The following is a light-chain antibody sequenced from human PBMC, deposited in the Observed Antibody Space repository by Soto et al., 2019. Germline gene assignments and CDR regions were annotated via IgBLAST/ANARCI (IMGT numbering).Light chain of an antibody. CDR2: GAS. V-gene: IGKV3-20*01. J-gene: IGKJ1*01. CDR1: QSVSSSY. Sequence: EIVLPQSPGTLSLSPGERATLSCRASQSVSSSYLAWYQQKPGQAPRLLIYGASSRATGIPDRFSGRGSGTDFTLTISRLEPEDFAVYYCQQYGSSLPWTFGKGTKVEIK. CDR3: QQYGSSLPWT.